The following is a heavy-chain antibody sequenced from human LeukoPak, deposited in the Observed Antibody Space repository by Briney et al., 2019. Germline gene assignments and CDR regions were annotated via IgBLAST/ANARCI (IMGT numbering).Heavy chain of an antibody. D-gene: IGHD2-21*02. CDR1: GFTFSSYS. V-gene: IGHV3-21*01. CDR3: ARDQAYVVTTWEGGMDV. J-gene: IGHJ6*02. CDR2: ISSSNSYI. Sequence: GGSLRLSCAASGFTFSSYSMNCVRQAPGKGLEWVSSISSSNSYIYYADSVKGRFTISRDNAKTPLYLQMNSLRAEDTAVYYCARDQAYVVTTWEGGMDVWGQGTTATVSS.